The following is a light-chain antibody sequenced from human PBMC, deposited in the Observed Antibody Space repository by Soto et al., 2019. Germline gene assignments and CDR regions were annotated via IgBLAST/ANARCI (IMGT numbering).Light chain of an antibody. CDR2: AAS. Sequence: DIQMTQSPSSLFASVVDRVTITCRASQSISSYLHWYQQKPGKTPKLLIYAASSLQSGVPSRFSGSGSGTAFTFTISSLQPEDFATYYCQQSYSTPPMTFGQGTLLEIK. CDR1: QSISSY. J-gene: IGKJ5*01. V-gene: IGKV1-39*01. CDR3: QQSYSTPPMT.